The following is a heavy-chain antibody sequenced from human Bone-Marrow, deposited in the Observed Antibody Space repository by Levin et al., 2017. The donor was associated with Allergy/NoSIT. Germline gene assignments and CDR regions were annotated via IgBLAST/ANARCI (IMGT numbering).Heavy chain of an antibody. D-gene: IGHD1-7*01. Sequence: GGSLRLSCAASGFTVSSHYMTWVRQAPGKGLEWVAVSYRDSSKYYADSVRGRFTISRDNSKNTLSLQMDSLRAEDTAVYYGARDGNYEFPDYYYGLDVWGQGTTVTVSS. CDR3: ARDGNYEFPDYYYGLDV. CDR1: GFTVSSHY. V-gene: IGHV3-66*01. CDR2: SYRDSSK. J-gene: IGHJ6*02.